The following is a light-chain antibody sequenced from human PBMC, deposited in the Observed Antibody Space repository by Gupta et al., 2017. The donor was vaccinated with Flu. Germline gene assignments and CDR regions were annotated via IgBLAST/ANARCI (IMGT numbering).Light chain of an antibody. CDR1: SSDVGGYNY. CDR2: EVS. J-gene: IGLJ2*01. Sequence: QSALTQPASVSGSPGQSITIPCTGTSSDVGGYNYVSWYQQHPGKAPKLMIYEVSNRPSGVSNRFSGSKSSNTASLTISGLQAEDEADYYCSSYTSSSTLVFGGGTKLTVL. CDR3: SSYTSSSTLV. V-gene: IGLV2-14*01.